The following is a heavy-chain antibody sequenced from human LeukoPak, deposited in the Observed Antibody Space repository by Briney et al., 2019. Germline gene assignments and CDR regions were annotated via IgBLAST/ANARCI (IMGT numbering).Heavy chain of an antibody. D-gene: IGHD3-22*01. CDR1: GGSISSGGYY. CDR3: VGTNYYDSSGFDY. CDR2: IYYSGST. V-gene: IGHV4-31*11. J-gene: IGHJ4*02. Sequence: SETLSLTCAVSGGSISSGGYYWSWIRQHPGKGLEWIGYIYYSGSTYYNPSLKSRVTISVDTSKNQFSLKLSSVTAADTAVYYCVGTNYYDSSGFDYWGQGTLATVSS.